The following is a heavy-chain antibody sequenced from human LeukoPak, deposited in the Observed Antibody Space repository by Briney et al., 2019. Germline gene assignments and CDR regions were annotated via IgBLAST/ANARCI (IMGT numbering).Heavy chain of an antibody. Sequence: SETLSLTCTVFGYSISRGYYCGCIRQPPGKGLEGMGSIHHVGGSNYNQSLKSRVTISMDTSRDQVALKLTSVTAADTAVYYCARAWHDSSGYYYYFDYWGQGTLVTVSS. D-gene: IGHD3-22*01. CDR2: IHHVGGS. V-gene: IGHV4-38-2*02. J-gene: IGHJ4*02. CDR3: ARAWHDSSGYYYYFDY. CDR1: GYSISRGYY.